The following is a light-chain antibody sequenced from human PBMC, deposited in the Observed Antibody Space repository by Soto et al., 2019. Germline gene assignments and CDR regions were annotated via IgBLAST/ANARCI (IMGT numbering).Light chain of an antibody. CDR3: SSYTSTSRYV. J-gene: IGLJ1*01. Sequence: QSVLTQPPSVSGSPGQSVTISCTETSSDVGKYDRVPWYQQPPGTAPKLIIYEVTNRPSGVPARFSGSKSGNTASLTISGLQAEDEADYYCSSYTSTSRYVFGAGTKVTVL. CDR2: EVT. V-gene: IGLV2-18*02. CDR1: SSDVGKYDR.